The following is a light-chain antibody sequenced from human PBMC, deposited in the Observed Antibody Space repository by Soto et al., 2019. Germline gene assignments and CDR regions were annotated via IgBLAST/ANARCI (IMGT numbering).Light chain of an antibody. J-gene: IGKJ4*01. V-gene: IGKV1-39*01. CDR1: QSISSS. CDR2: AAS. Sequence: QVTQNTSSLSACVVNRVILTCWASQSISSSLNWYQQKPGKAPKLLIYAASSLQSGVPSRFSGSGSGTDFTLTISSLQPEDFATYYCQQSYSTPLTFGGGTNAAIK. CDR3: QQSYSTPLT.